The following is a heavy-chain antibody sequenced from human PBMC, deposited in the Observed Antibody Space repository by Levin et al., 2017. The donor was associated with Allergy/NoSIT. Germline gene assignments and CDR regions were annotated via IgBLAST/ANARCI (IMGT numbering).Heavy chain of an antibody. V-gene: IGHV4-61*01. J-gene: IGHJ1*01. CDR3: ARVGGHYYDSRGYHQYFQR. CDR1: GVSVSSGSYN. D-gene: IGHD3-22*01. CDR2: VDHSGST. Sequence: SQTLSLTCGVSGVSVSSGSYNWSWIRQPPGKGLEWIGNVDHSGSTNYNPSLKSRVTISVDTSKNQFSLKLSSVTAADTAVYYCARVGGHYYDSRGYHQYFQRWGQGTMVTVSS.